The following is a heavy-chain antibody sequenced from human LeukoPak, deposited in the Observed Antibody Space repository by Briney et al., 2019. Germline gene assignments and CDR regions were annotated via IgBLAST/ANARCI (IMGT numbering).Heavy chain of an antibody. CDR2: IRGGGGSE. CDR1: GFTFSAYA. J-gene: IGHJ3*02. Sequence: GGSLRLSCTASGFTFSAYAMMWVRQAPGKGPEWVSAIRGGGGSEFYADPMKGRFTISRDNSKNTLFLQMNNLRPEDTAVYYCGRDPNGDYIGAFDMWGPGTMVTVSS. V-gene: IGHV3-23*01. CDR3: GRDPNGDYIGAFDM. D-gene: IGHD4-17*01.